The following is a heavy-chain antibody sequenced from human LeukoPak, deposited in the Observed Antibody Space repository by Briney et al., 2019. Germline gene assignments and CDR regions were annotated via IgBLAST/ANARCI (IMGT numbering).Heavy chain of an antibody. CDR1: GFTFSSYW. J-gene: IGHJ6*02. CDR2: IKQDGSEK. V-gene: IGHV3-7*01. CDR3: AAGESHYYYYGMDV. Sequence: GGSLRLSCAASGFTFSSYWMSWVRQAPGKGLEWVVNIKQDGSEKYYVDSVKGRFTISRDNAKNSLYLQMNSLRAEDTAVYYCAAGESHYYYYGMDVWGQGTTVTVSS. D-gene: IGHD3-10*01.